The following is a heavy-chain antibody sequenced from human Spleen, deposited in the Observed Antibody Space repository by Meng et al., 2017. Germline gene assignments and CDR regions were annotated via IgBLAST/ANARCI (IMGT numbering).Heavy chain of an antibody. CDR2: IYYSGTT. Sequence: QVQLQESGPGLGKPSQTLSLTCTVSGGSISSGGYYWNWIRQHPGKGLEWIGYIYYSGTTFYNPSLKSRVTMSVDTSKNQFALQLTSVTAADTAVYYCARDGVGYGSGTNKWFDPWGQGTLVTVSS. J-gene: IGHJ5*02. CDR1: GGSISSGGYY. D-gene: IGHD3-10*01. CDR3: ARDGVGYGSGTNKWFDP. V-gene: IGHV4-31*03.